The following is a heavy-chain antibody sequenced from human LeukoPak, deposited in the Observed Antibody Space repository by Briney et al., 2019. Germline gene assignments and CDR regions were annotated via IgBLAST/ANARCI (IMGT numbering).Heavy chain of an antibody. D-gene: IGHD3-10*01. CDR3: ARHSYSYGLGSYYDY. V-gene: IGHV4-34*01. Sequence: SETLSLTCAVYGGSFSGYYWSWIRQPPGKGLELIGEINHSGSTNYNPSLKSRVTISVDTSRTQFSLKLNSVTAADTAVYYCARHSYSYGLGSYYDYWGQGTLVTVSS. CDR2: INHSGST. J-gene: IGHJ4*02. CDR1: GGSFSGYY.